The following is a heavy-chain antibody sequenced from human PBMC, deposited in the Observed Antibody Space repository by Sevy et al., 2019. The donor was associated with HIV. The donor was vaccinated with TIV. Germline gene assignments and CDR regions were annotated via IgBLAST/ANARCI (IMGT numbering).Heavy chain of an antibody. CDR1: GFTFGDYA. V-gene: IGHV3-49*03. CDR2: IRRNSHEPYGGTT. CDR3: TRALATADTPEYYFDY. J-gene: IGHJ4*02. Sequence: GGSLRLSCTSSGFTFGDYAMSWFRQAPGKGLEWVAFIRRNSHEPYGGTTEYAASVKGRFTISRDDSKSIAYLQMNSLKTEDTAVYNCTRALATADTPEYYFDYWGQGILVTVSS. D-gene: IGHD5-12*01.